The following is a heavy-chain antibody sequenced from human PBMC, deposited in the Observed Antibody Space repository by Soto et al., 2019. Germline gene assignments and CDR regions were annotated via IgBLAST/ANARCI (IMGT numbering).Heavy chain of an antibody. CDR3: ARAEXYGSGSYLRYYYYGMDV. CDR1: GGSISSGDYY. CDR2: IYYSGST. J-gene: IGHJ6*01. D-gene: IGHD3-10*01. Sequence: SETLSLTCTVSGGSISSGDYYWSWIRQPPGKGLEWIGYIYYSGSTYYNPSLKSRVTISVDTSKNQFSLKLSSVTAADTAVYYCARAEXYGSGSYLRYYYYGMDVWGQGTTVTVSS. V-gene: IGHV4-30-4*01.